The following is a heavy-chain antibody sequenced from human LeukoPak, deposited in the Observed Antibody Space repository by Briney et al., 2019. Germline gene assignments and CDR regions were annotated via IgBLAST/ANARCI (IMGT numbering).Heavy chain of an antibody. V-gene: IGHV1-69*04. CDR2: IIPILNVA. CDR3: TREGVYSPDGSGYHRDAFDI. CDR1: GGSFNSYV. Sequence: SVKVSCKASGGSFNSYVITWVRQAPGQGLEWMGRIIPILNVANFAQKFQGRVTITADKSTNTAHTELSSLRSEDTAVYYCTREGVYSPDGSGYHRDAFDIWGQGTVVTVSS. D-gene: IGHD3-22*01. J-gene: IGHJ3*02.